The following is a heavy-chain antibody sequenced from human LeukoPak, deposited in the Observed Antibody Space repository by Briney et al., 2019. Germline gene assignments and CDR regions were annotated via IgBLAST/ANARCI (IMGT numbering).Heavy chain of an antibody. CDR3: ARHCSSGCPGDY. CDR1: GYTFTGHL. CDR2: ISAANGNT. V-gene: IGHV1-3*01. Sequence: ASVKVSCKASGYTFTGHLIHWVRQAPGQSVKWMGLISAANGNTKYSQNFQGRVTFTRDTAATIAYMELSSLRFEDTAVYYCARHCSSGCPGDYWGQGTLVTVSS. J-gene: IGHJ4*02. D-gene: IGHD6-19*01.